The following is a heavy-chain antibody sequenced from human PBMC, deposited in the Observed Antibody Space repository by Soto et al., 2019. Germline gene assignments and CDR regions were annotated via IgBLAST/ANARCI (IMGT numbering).Heavy chain of an antibody. V-gene: IGHV1-18*01. CDR3: ARAPVYGDYEGVEYFQH. J-gene: IGHJ1*01. D-gene: IGHD4-17*01. CDR1: GYTFTSYG. Sequence: QVQLMQSGAEVKKPGASVKVSCKASGYTFTSYGISWVRQAPGQGLEWMGWISAYNGNTNYAQKLQGRVTMTTDTSTSTAYMELRSLRSDDTAVYYCARAPVYGDYEGVEYFQHWGQGTPVTVSS. CDR2: ISAYNGNT.